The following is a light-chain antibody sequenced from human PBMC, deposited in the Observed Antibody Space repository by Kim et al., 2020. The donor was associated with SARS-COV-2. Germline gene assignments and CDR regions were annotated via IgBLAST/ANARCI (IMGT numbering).Light chain of an antibody. CDR1: SLRSYY. Sequence: GQTVRITCQGDSLRSYYASWYQQKPGQAPVLVIYGKNNRPSGIPDRFSGSNSGNTASLTITGAQAEDEADYYCNSRDSSGNHPYVVFGGGTQLTVL. CDR3: NSRDSSGNHPYVV. J-gene: IGLJ2*01. CDR2: GKN. V-gene: IGLV3-19*01.